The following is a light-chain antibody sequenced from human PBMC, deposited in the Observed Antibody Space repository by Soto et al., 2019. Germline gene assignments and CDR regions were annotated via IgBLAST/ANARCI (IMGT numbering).Light chain of an antibody. CDR2: DVS. Sequence: QSALTQPRSVSGSPGQSVTISCTGTSSDVGGYNYVSWYQQHPGKAPKVMIYDVSQRPSGVPDRFSGSKSGDTASLTISGLQAEDEADYYCCSYAGSYTDVFGTGTKLTVL. CDR1: SSDVGGYNY. V-gene: IGLV2-11*01. J-gene: IGLJ1*01. CDR3: CSYAGSYTDV.